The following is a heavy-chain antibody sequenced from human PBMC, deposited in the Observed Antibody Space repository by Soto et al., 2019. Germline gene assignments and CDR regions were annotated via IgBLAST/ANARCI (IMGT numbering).Heavy chain of an antibody. CDR1: GGSFSGYY. J-gene: IGHJ5*02. V-gene: IGHV4-34*01. D-gene: IGHD6-13*01. Sequence: SVTLPLTCAVYGGSFSGYYWSWIRQPPGKGLEWIGEINHSGSTNYNPSLKSRVTISVDTSKNQFSLKLSPVTAADTTVYYCARGRAAAEPYVWFDPWGQGALVAVSS. CDR2: INHSGST. CDR3: ARGRAAAEPYVWFDP.